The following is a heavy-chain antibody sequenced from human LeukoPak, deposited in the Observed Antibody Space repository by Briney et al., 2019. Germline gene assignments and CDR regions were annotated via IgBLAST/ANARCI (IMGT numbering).Heavy chain of an antibody. Sequence: SETLSLTCAVYGGSFSGYYWSWIRQPPGKGLEWIGEINHSGSTNYNPSLKSRVTISVDTSKNQFSLKLSSVTAADTAVYYCARQKRSSGYYYYYYMDVWGKGTTVTISS. V-gene: IGHV4-34*01. J-gene: IGHJ6*03. CDR2: INHSGST. D-gene: IGHD3-3*01. CDR3: ARQKRSSGYYYYYYMDV. CDR1: GGSFSGYY.